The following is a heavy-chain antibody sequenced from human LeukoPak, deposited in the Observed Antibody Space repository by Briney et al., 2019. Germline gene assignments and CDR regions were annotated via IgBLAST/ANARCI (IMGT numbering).Heavy chain of an antibody. CDR2: IYYSGST. V-gene: IGHV4-59*01. CDR3: AGEGSAAGLRDAFDI. CDR1: GGSISSYY. J-gene: IGHJ3*02. Sequence: SETLSLTCTVSGGSISSYYWSWIRQPPGKGLEWIGYIYYSGSTNYNPSLKSRVTISVDTSKNQFSLKLSSVTAADTAVYYCAGEGSAAGLRDAFDIWGQGTMVTVSS. D-gene: IGHD6-13*01.